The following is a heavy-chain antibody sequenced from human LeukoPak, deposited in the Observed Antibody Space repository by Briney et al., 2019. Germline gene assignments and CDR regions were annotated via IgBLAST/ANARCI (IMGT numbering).Heavy chain of an antibody. CDR3: ARGWTTVTTPFDY. CDR1: GGSISSGDYY. D-gene: IGHD4-17*01. Sequence: SETLSLTCTVSGGSISSGDYYWSWIRQPPGKGLEWIGYIYYSGSTYYNPSLKSRVTTSVDTSKNQFSLKLSSVTAADTAVYYCARGWTTVTTPFDYWGQGTLVTVSS. V-gene: IGHV4-30-4*01. J-gene: IGHJ4*02. CDR2: IYYSGST.